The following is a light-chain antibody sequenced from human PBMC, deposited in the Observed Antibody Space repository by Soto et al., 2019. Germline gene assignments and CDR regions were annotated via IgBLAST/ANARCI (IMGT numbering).Light chain of an antibody. V-gene: IGKV3-11*01. J-gene: IGKJ5*01. CDR1: QSFRGL. CDR2: DAY. Sequence: VLAQTPVTRASSPMEIATLSFMASQSFRGLLAWYQQKPGQAPRLLIYDAYNRATGIPPRFSGSGSGSDFPLTTCSLEPQSPPAYYSPHRIFWPPPFGPGTRLEI. CDR3: PHRIFWPPP.